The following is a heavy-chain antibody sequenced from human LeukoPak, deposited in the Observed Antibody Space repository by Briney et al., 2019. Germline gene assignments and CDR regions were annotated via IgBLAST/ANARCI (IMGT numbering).Heavy chain of an antibody. Sequence: GGSLRLSCAAPVFTFTNYGMDSVRQAPGKGLEWVAFIGYDGSNKYYADSVKGRFTVSRDNSKNTLYLQMNSLRTEDTAVYYCAKGLYYKDRSGYPAWGQGTLVTISS. D-gene: IGHD3-22*01. J-gene: IGHJ5*02. CDR1: VFTFTNYG. V-gene: IGHV3-30*02. CDR3: AKGLYYKDRSGYPA. CDR2: IGYDGSNK.